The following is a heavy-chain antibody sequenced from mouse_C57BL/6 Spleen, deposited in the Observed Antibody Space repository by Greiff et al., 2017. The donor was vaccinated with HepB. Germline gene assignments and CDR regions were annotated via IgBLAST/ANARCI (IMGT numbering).Heavy chain of an antibody. V-gene: IGHV6-6*01. J-gene: IGHJ3*01. CDR3: TRNDGTPFAY. CDR1: GFTFSDAW. Sequence: EVKVEESGGGLVQPGGSMKLSCAASGFTFSDAWMDWVRQSPEKGLEWVAEIRNKANNHATYYAESVKGRFTISRDDSISSVYPQMNSLRAEDTGIYYCTRNDGTPFAYWGQGTLVTVSA. D-gene: IGHD1-1*01. CDR2: IRNKANNHAT.